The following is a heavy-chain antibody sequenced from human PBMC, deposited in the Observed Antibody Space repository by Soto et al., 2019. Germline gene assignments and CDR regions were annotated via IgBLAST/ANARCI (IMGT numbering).Heavy chain of an antibody. CDR3: VRDQPGYSYCYGLGY. V-gene: IGHV3-21*01. CDR1: GFTFSSYS. Sequence: EVQLVESGGGLVKPGGSLRLSCAASGFTFSSYSMNWVRQAPGKGLEWVSSISSSSSYIYYADSVKGRFTISRDNAKNSLYLQIISLRAEDSAVYYCVRDQPGYSYCYGLGYWGQGTLVTVSS. D-gene: IGHD5-18*01. J-gene: IGHJ4*02. CDR2: ISSSSSYI.